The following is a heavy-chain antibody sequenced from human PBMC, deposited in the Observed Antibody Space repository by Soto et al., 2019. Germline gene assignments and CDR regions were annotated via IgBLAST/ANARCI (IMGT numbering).Heavy chain of an antibody. Sequence: SETLSLTCTVSGGSISSSSYYWGWIRQPPGKGLEWIGSIYYSGSTYYNPSLKSRVTISVDTSKNQFSLKLSSVTAADTAVYYCARAGGWWLRFWFDPWGQGTLVTVSS. CDR3: ARAGGWWLRFWFDP. V-gene: IGHV4-39*01. CDR1: GGSISSSSYY. CDR2: IYYSGST. J-gene: IGHJ5*02. D-gene: IGHD5-12*01.